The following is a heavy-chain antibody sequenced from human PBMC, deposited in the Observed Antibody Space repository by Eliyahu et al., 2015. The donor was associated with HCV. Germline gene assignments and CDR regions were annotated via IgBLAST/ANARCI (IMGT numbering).Heavy chain of an antibody. V-gene: IGHV4-59*01. CDR3: ASGGGGIAVTGTGGWFDP. CDR1: GCSITTYX. D-gene: IGHD6-19*01. Sequence: QVQLQESGPGLVKPSETLSLTCTVSGCSITTYXXSWIRQPPGKGLEWIGYIHYSGSTNYNPSLKSRVTISVDTSKNQFSLNLTSVTAADTAMYYCASGGGGIAVTGTGGWFDPWGQGTLVTVSS. J-gene: IGHJ5*02. CDR2: IHYSGST.